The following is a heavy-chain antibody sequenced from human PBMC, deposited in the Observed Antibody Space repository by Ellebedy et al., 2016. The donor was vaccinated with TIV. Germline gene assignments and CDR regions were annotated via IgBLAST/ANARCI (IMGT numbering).Heavy chain of an antibody. CDR2: IGTLGDP. V-gene: IGHV3-13*05. D-gene: IGHD1-1*01. CDR1: GFTISHFA. Sequence: GESLKISXAASGFTISHFAMSWVRQGPGKGLEWVSSIGTLGDPHYLDSVRGRFTISRDNAKNTLYLQMNSLRAEDTAVYYCVRDRGNRIYWKGGWFDPWGQGVLVTVSA. CDR3: VRDRGNRIYWKGGWFDP. J-gene: IGHJ5*02.